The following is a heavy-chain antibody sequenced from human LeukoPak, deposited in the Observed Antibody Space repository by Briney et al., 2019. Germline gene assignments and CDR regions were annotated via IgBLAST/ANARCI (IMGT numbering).Heavy chain of an antibody. J-gene: IGHJ4*02. Sequence: GGSLRLSCAASGFTFSSYSINWVRQAPGEGLEWGSSISSSSRYIYYADSVKGRFTIPRDNAKNSLYLQMNSLRAEDTAVYYCARYRVTGYYSTGTPPFDYWGQGTLVTVSS. V-gene: IGHV3-21*01. CDR3: ARYRVTGYYSTGTPPFDY. CDR2: ISSSSRYI. CDR1: GFTFSSYS. D-gene: IGHD3-9*01.